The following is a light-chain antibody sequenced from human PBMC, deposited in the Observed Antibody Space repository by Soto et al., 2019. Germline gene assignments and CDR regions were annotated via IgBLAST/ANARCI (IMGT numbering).Light chain of an antibody. V-gene: IGKV3-20*01. CDR2: GAS. CDR1: QSVSSRS. J-gene: IGKJ4*01. CDR3: QQFGTSRLT. Sequence: IGLTQSPGTLSLSPGERATLSCRASQSVSSRSLAWYQQKPGQAPRLLIYGASNRATGIPDRFSGSGSGTDFTLTISRLEPEDFAMYYCQQFGTSRLTFGGGTKV.